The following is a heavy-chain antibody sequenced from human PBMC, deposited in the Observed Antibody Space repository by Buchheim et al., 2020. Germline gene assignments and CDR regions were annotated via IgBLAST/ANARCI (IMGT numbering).Heavy chain of an antibody. CDR1: GFTFSSYG. J-gene: IGHJ4*02. CDR3: AKGGIQLWWVFDY. D-gene: IGHD5-18*01. CDR2: ISYDGSNK. Sequence: QVQLVESGGGVVQPGRSLRLSCAASGFTFSSYGMHWVRQAPGKGLVWVAVISYDGSNKYYADSVKGRFTISRDNSKNTLYLQMNSLRAEDTAVYYCAKGGIQLWWVFDYWGQGTL. V-gene: IGHV3-30*18.